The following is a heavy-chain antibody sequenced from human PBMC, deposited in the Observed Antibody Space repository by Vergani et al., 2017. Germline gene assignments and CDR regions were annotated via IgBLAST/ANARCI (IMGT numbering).Heavy chain of an antibody. CDR3: AREPPLTGFFDY. CDR1: GFTFTAYY. Sequence: QVQLVQSGAEVKKPGASVRVSCKASGFTFTAYYKHWVRQAPELGLEWVGVISPDGFSTFYAQKFQGRVTITRDTSTSTVYVEVTSLRSDDTAVYYCAREPPLTGFFDYWGQGTLVTVSS. CDR2: ISPDGFST. D-gene: IGHD3-9*01. J-gene: IGHJ4*02. V-gene: IGHV1-46*03.